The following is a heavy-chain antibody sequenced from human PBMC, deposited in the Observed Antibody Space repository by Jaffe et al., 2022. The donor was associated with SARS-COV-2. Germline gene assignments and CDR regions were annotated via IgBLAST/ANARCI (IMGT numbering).Heavy chain of an antibody. CDR3: ARAPAGWGDLYYMDV. Sequence: EVQLVESGGGLVQPGGSLRLSCAASGFTFSSYWMHWVRQAPGKGLVWVSRINSDGSTTTDGSDISYADSVKGRFTISRDNAKNTLYLQMNSLRAEDTAVYYCARAPAGWGDLYYMDVWGKGTTVTVSS. V-gene: IGHV3-74*01. CDR2: INSDGSTTTDGSDI. J-gene: IGHJ6*03. CDR1: GFTFSSYW. D-gene: IGHD2-21*01.